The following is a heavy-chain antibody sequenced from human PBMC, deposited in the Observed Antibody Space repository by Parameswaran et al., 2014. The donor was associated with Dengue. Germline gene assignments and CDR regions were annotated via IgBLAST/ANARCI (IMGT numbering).Heavy chain of an antibody. D-gene: IGHD6-13*01. V-gene: IGHV1-8*01. CDR1: GYTFTSYD. J-gene: IGHJ4*02. CDR2: MNPNSGNT. CDR3: AIPLIAAAGTDY. Sequence: ASVKVSCKASGYTFTSYDINWVRQATGQGLEWMGWMNPNSGNTGYAQKFQGRVTMTRNTSISTAYMELSSLRSEDTAVYYCAIPLIAAAGTDYWGQGTLVTVSS.